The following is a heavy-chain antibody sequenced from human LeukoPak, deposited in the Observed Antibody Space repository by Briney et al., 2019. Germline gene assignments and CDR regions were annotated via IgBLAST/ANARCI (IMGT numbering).Heavy chain of an antibody. V-gene: IGHV3-48*01. Sequence: PGGSLRLSCTVSGFTVSSNSMSWVRQAPGKGLEWVSYISSSSSTIYYADSVKGRFTISRDNAKNSLYLQLNSLRAEDTAVYYCAELGITIIGGVWGKGTTVTISS. J-gene: IGHJ6*04. CDR1: GFTVSSNS. CDR3: AELGITIIGGV. CDR2: ISSSSSTI. D-gene: IGHD3-10*02.